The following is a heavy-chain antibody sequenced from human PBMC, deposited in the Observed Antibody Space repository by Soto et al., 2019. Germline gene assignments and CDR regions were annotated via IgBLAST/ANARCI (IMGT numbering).Heavy chain of an antibody. CDR3: ARDLPTSWNPDXFDI. D-gene: IGHD1-1*01. CDR2: ISGSGGSYI. J-gene: IGHJ3*02. CDR1: AASGFIFSSYA. Sequence: GSLRLSCAASAASGFIFSSYAMSWVRQAPGKGLEWVSSISGSGGSYIYYADSVKGRFTISRDNAKNSLYLQMNSLRAEDTAVYYCARDLPTSWNPDXFDIWGQGTMVTVSS. V-gene: IGHV3-21*01.